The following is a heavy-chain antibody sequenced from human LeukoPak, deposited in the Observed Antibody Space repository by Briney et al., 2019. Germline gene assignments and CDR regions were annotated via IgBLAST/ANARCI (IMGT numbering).Heavy chain of an antibody. J-gene: IGHJ6*03. D-gene: IGHD5-24*01. CDR2: LYTSGST. Sequence: PSQTLSPTCTVSGASINSGSFYWVWIRQTAGKGLEWIGRLYTSGSTKINPSLRSRVSISADTSKKQFSLNLTSATAADTAVYFCAREGYSQGYYMDVWGKGTTVTVSS. CDR1: GASINSGSFY. CDR3: AREGYSQGYYMDV. V-gene: IGHV4-61*02.